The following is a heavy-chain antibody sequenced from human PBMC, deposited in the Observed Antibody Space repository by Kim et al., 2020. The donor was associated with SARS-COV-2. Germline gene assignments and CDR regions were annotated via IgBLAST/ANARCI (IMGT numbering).Heavy chain of an antibody. CDR2: IISVGRAT. J-gene: IGHJ6*02. Sequence: GGSLRLSCGASGFTFSSYWMHWVRQAPGKGLVWLSRIISVGRATSYAGSGKGRFTISRDNAENTLYLQMNSLRAEDTAVYYCARRGGLDTAYGMDVWGQG. CDR1: GFTFSSYW. CDR3: ARRGGLDTAYGMDV. V-gene: IGHV3-74*01. D-gene: IGHD1-1*01.